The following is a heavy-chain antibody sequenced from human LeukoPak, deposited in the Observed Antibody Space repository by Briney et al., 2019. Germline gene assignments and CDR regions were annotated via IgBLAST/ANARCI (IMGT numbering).Heavy chain of an antibody. D-gene: IGHD6-19*01. J-gene: IGHJ4*02. CDR1: GFTFGSSW. V-gene: IGHV3-74*01. Sequence: GGSLRLPCAASGFTFGSSWMHWVRQAPGKGLVWVSRINTDGRTTTYADSVKGRFTISRDNAKSTVYLQMNSLRPEDTALYYCAKSLGSQDYWGQGTLVTVSS. CDR2: INTDGRTT. CDR3: AKSLGSQDY.